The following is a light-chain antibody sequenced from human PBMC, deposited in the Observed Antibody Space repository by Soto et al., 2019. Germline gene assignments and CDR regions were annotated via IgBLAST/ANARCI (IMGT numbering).Light chain of an antibody. CDR2: DAS. CDR1: QGVSSS. Sequence: EIVLTQSPATLSLSPGERATLSCRASQGVSSSLAWYQQKPGQAPRLLIYDASNRATGIPARFSGSGSGTDFTLTISRLEPEDFAVYYCQQYNTSPRTFGQGTKVDIK. J-gene: IGKJ1*01. V-gene: IGKV3-11*01. CDR3: QQYNTSPRT.